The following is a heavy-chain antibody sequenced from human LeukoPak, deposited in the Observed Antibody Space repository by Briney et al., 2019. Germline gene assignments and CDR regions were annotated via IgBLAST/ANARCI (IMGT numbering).Heavy chain of an antibody. CDR3: ARESGTSVYFDY. D-gene: IGHD1-7*01. V-gene: IGHV1-69*06. CDR2: IIPIFGTA. Sequence: ASVKVSCKPSEGTFSSYAISWVRQAPGQGLEWMGGIIPIFGTANYAQKFQGRVTITADKSTSTAYMELSSLRSEDTAVYYCARESGTSVYFDYWGQGTLVTVSS. J-gene: IGHJ4*02. CDR1: EGTFSSYA.